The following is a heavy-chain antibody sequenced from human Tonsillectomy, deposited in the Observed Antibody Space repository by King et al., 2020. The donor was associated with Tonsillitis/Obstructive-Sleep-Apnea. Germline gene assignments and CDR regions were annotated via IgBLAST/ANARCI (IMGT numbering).Heavy chain of an antibody. CDR2: ISAYNGNT. D-gene: IGHD1-26*01. CDR1: GYTFSSYG. J-gene: IGHJ3*02. CDR3: ARDIASYYYAFDI. V-gene: IGHV1-18*04. Sequence: LVQSGAEVKKPGASVKVSCKASGYTFSSYGISWVRQAPGQGLEWMGWISAYNGNTKYEQKFQGRVTMTTHTSTSTAYMELRSLRSDDTAVYYCARDIASYYYAFDIWGQGTMVTVSS.